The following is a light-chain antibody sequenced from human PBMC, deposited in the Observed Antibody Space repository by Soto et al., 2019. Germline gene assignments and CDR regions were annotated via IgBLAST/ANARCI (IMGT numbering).Light chain of an antibody. CDR2: EVS. Sequence: QSALTQPASVSGSPGQSITISCTGTSNDVGGYNYVSWHQHHPGKAPKLMIYEVSNRPSGVSNRFSGSKSGNTASLTISGLQAEDEADYYCSSYTSSTSDVFGTGTKVTVL. V-gene: IGLV2-14*01. CDR1: SNDVGGYNY. CDR3: SSYTSSTSDV. J-gene: IGLJ1*01.